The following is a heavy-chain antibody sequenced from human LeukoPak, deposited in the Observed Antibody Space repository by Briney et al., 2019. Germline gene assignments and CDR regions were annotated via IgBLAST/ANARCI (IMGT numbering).Heavy chain of an antibody. CDR1: GFTVSSNY. V-gene: IGHV3-66*04. CDR2: IYSGGNT. J-gene: IGHJ4*02. Sequence: GGSLRLSCAASGFTVSSNYMNWVRQAPGKGLEWVSVIYSGGNTYYADSVKGRFTISRDNSKNTLYLQMNSLRAEDTAVYYCARLSPYSYGLAPIDYWGQGTLVTVSS. CDR3: ARLSPYSYGLAPIDY. D-gene: IGHD5-18*01.